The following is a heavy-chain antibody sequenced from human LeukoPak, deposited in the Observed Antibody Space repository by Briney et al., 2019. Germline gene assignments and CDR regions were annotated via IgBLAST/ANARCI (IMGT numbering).Heavy chain of an antibody. V-gene: IGHV4-4*02. CDR1: GGSISSSYW. CDR3: ARVSIVVVTVNRYAFDI. D-gene: IGHD2-21*02. Sequence: PSGTLSLTCAVSGGSISSSYWWSWVRQPPGKGLEWIGEIYHSGSTYYNPSLKSRVTISVDKSKNQFSLKLTSVTAADTAVYYCARVSIVVVTVNRYAFDIWGQGTMVTVSS. CDR2: IYHSGST. J-gene: IGHJ3*02.